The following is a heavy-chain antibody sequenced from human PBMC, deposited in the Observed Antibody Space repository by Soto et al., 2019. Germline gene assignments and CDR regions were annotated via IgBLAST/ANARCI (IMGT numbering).Heavy chain of an antibody. CDR1: GFTFSSYG. CDR2: ISEEGRKE. V-gene: IGHV3-30*18. D-gene: IGHD2-8*01. CDR3: AKDRRGLMVYDTLGY. Sequence: GGSLRLSCAASGFTFSSYGMHWVRQAPGKGQGVRTGISEEGRKENEGKSRKARYTNKKNNSKNTLYLQMNSLRAEDTAVYYCAKDRRGLMVYDTLGYWGQGTVVTVSS. J-gene: IGHJ4*02.